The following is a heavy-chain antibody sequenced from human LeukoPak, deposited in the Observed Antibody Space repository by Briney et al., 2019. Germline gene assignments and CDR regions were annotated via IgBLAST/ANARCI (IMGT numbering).Heavy chain of an antibody. J-gene: IGHJ4*02. Sequence: GGSLRLSCAASGFVFGDYGMHWVREAPGKGLEWVTMVRNDGSDKYYADSVKGRFTISRDNSKNTLYLQMNSLRPEDTAVYYCAKHYYGSGSQKYYFDYWGQGTLVTVSS. CDR1: GFVFGDYG. CDR3: AKHYYGSGSQKYYFDY. CDR2: VRNDGSDK. V-gene: IGHV3-30*02. D-gene: IGHD3-10*01.